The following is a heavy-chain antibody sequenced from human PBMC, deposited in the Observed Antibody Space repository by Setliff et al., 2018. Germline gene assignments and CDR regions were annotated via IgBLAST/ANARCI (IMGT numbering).Heavy chain of an antibody. Sequence: SETLSLTCAVYGGSFSGYYWSWIRQPPGKGLEWIGKINHSGSTNYNPSLKSRVTISVDTSKNQFSLKLSSVTAADTAVYYCARSAGYSSSWYNYYYGMDVWGQGTTVTVSS. CDR1: GGSFSGYY. V-gene: IGHV4-34*01. J-gene: IGHJ6*02. CDR2: INHSGST. D-gene: IGHD6-13*01. CDR3: ARSAGYSSSWYNYYYGMDV.